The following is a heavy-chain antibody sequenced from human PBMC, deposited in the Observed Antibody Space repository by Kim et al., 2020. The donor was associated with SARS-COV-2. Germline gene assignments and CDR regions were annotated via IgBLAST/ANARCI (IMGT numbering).Heavy chain of an antibody. CDR2: IKQDGSEK. D-gene: IGHD2-15*01. V-gene: IGHV3-7*01. Sequence: GGSLRLSCAGSGFTFSSYWMSWVRQAPGKGLEWVANIKQDGSEKNYVDSVKGRFTISRDNAKNSLYLQMNGLRADDTAVYYCARGGRDEYYWGQGTLVTVSS. CDR1: GFTFSSYW. CDR3: ARGGRDEYY. J-gene: IGHJ4*02.